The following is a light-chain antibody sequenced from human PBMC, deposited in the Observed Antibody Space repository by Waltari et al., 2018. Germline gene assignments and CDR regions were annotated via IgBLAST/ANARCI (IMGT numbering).Light chain of an antibody. CDR2: DVT. Sequence: QSALTQPRSVSGSPGQAVTISCTGTSSDVGGYNFVSWYQQPPGKAPTLMIYDVTKRPSGVPDSFSGSKFGNTASLTISGLQAEDESDYYCCSYAGSYTYVYGTGTKVTVL. CDR1: SSDVGGYNF. V-gene: IGLV2-11*01. J-gene: IGLJ1*01. CDR3: CSYAGSYTYV.